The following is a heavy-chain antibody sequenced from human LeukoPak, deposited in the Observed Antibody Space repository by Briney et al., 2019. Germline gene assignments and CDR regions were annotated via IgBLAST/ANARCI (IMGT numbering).Heavy chain of an antibody. V-gene: IGHV3-74*01. CDR1: GFSFSVYW. J-gene: IGHJ4*02. CDR2: IKTDGSIT. Sequence: GGSLRLSCAASGFSFSVYWMHWVRQAPGKGPVWVSRIKTDGSITDYADFVKGRFTISRDNAKNTLYLQMNSLRAEDTAVYYCAKSHSPYDSSGLLTSINPKFDFWGQGTLVTVSS. D-gene: IGHD3-22*01. CDR3: AKSHSPYDSSGLLTSINPKFDF.